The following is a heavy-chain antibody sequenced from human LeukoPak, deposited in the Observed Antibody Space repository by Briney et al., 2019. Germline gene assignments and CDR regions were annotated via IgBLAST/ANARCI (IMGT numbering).Heavy chain of an antibody. D-gene: IGHD4-17*01. V-gene: IGHV3-21*01. CDR2: IGGSSTSI. Sequence: GGSLRLSCAASGFTFSTYSMNWVRQAPGKGLEWASSIGGSSTSIYYADSVKGRFTISRDNAKSSLYLQMNSLRAEDAAVYYCARELGGDYGEAFDIWGQGTMVTVSS. CDR1: GFTFSTYS. CDR3: ARELGGDYGEAFDI. J-gene: IGHJ3*02.